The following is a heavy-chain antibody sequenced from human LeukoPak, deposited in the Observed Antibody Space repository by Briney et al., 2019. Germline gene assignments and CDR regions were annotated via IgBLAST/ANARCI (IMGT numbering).Heavy chain of an antibody. CDR2: IHGGGDVT. CDR3: AKALSSSFYYFDL. D-gene: IGHD3-16*02. J-gene: IGHJ2*01. V-gene: IGHV3-23*01. Sequence: PGGSLRLSCAASGFTFTNYAMNWVRQAPEKGLEWVSTIHGGGDVTYYADSVKSRFTISRDNSRNTLYLQMNSLRAEDTAVYYCAKALSSSFYYFDLGGRGTLDTVSS. CDR1: GFTFTNYA.